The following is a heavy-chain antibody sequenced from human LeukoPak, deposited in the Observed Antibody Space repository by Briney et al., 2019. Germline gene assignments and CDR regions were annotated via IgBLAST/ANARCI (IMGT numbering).Heavy chain of an antibody. V-gene: IGHV4-59*01. CDR2: IYYTGNT. D-gene: IGHD2-15*01. Sequence: SETLSLTCTVSGDSITNYFWSWIRQPPGKGREWFGYIYYTGNTNYKPSLKSRVTISVDTSTNQCSLRLRSVTAADTAVYYCARGRVAYSAYYFDYWGRGTLVTVSS. J-gene: IGHJ4*02. CDR3: ARGRVAYSAYYFDY. CDR1: GDSITNYF.